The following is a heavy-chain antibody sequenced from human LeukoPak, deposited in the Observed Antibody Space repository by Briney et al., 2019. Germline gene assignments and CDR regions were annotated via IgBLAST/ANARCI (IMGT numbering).Heavy chain of an antibody. Sequence: GGSLRLSCAASGFTFSSYAMSWVRQAPGKGLEWVSASGSGGSTYYADSVKGRFTISRDNAKNSLYLQMNSLRAEDTAVYYCAREPSTLIGYYYGMDVWGQGTTVTVSS. CDR2: SGSGGST. D-gene: IGHD2-8*01. J-gene: IGHJ6*02. CDR3: AREPSTLIGYYYGMDV. CDR1: GFTFSSYA. V-gene: IGHV3-23*01.